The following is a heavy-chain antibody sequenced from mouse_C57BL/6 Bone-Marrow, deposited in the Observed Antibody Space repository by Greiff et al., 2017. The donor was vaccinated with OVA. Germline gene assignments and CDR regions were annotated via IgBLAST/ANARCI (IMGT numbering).Heavy chain of an antibody. CDR1: GYSITSGYY. CDR2: ISYDGSN. J-gene: IGHJ2*01. D-gene: IGHD2-10*02. CDR3: ARVPRNPYYFDY. Sequence: DVQLQESGPGLVKPSQSLSLTCSVTGYSITSGYYWNWIRQFPGNKLEWMGYISYDGSNNYNPSLKNRISITRDTSKNQFFLKLNSVTTEDTATYYCARVPRNPYYFDYWGQGTTLTVSS. V-gene: IGHV3-6*01.